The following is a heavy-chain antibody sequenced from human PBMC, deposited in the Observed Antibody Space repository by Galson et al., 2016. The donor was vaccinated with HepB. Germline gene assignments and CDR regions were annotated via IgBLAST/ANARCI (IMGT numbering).Heavy chain of an antibody. CDR3: ARDQVGATPFDY. CDR2: ISRGSSYI. J-gene: IGHJ4*02. CDR1: GFTLRSYS. V-gene: IGHV3-21*01. Sequence: SLRLSCAASGFTLRSYSMNWVRQAPGKGLEWVSSISRGSSYIYYADPVKGRFTISRDNAKNSLYLQMNSLRAEDTAVYYCARDQVGATPFDYWGQGTLVTVSS. D-gene: IGHD1-26*01.